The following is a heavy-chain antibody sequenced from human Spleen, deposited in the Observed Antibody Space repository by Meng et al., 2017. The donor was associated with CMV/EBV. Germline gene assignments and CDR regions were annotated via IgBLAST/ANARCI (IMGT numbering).Heavy chain of an antibody. Sequence: SVKVSCKASGGTFSSYAISWVRQAPGQGLEWMGGIIPIFGTANYAQKFQGRVTITTDESTSTAYMELSSLRSEDTAVYYCAKVADGAFDIWGQGTLVTVSS. CDR1: GGTFSSYA. CDR2: IIPIFGTA. J-gene: IGHJ3*02. CDR3: AKVADGAFDI. V-gene: IGHV1-69*05. D-gene: IGHD2-15*01.